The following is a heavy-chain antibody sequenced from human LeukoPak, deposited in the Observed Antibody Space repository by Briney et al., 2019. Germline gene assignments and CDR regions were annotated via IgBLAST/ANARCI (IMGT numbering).Heavy chain of an antibody. CDR3: ARAFTTITARFDY. V-gene: IGHV3-23*01. Sequence: PGGSLRLSCAASGFTFSSYAMSWVRQAPGKGLEWVSAISGSGGSTYYADSVKGRFTLSRDISKNTLYLQMNSLRAEDTAIYYCARAFTTITARFDYWGQGTLVTVSS. D-gene: IGHD6-6*01. CDR2: ISGSGGST. CDR1: GFTFSSYA. J-gene: IGHJ4*02.